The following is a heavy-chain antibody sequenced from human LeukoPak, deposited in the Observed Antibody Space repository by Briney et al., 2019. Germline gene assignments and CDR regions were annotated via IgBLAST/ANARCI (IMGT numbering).Heavy chain of an antibody. Sequence: ASVKVSCKASGYTFTGYYMHWVRQAPGQGLEWMGWINPNSGGTNYAQKIQGRVTMTRDTSISTAYMELSRLRSDDTAVYYCARGLTTPYYYYYMDVWGKGTTVTVSS. D-gene: IGHD4-11*01. CDR2: INPNSGGT. CDR3: ARGLTTPYYYYYMDV. CDR1: GYTFTGYY. V-gene: IGHV1-2*02. J-gene: IGHJ6*03.